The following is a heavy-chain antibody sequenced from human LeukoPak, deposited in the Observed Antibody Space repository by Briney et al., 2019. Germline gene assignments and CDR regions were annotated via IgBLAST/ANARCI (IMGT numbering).Heavy chain of an antibody. CDR1: GFTFSSYG. V-gene: IGHV3-33*01. CDR3: PRDSEMRSGDSNYYYYYGMDV. Sequence: GGSLRLSCAASGFTFSSYGMHWVRQAPGKGLEWVAVIWYDGSNKYYADSVKGRFTISRDNSKNTLYLQMNSLRAEDTAVYYCPRDSEMRSGDSNYYYYYGMDVWGQGTTVTVSS. D-gene: IGHD2-15*01. CDR2: IWYDGSNK. J-gene: IGHJ6*02.